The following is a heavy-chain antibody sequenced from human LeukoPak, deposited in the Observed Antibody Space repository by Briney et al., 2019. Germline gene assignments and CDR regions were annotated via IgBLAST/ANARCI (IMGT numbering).Heavy chain of an antibody. D-gene: IGHD1-1*01. CDR3: ARDRTRETFDY. J-gene: IGHJ4*02. CDR1: GFTFSDYY. Sequence: GGSLRLSCAASGFTFSDYYMSWIRQAPGEGLEWVTFISSGGNTINYADSMKGRFTISRDNAKNSLYLQMNSLRAEDTAVYYCARDRTRETFDYWGRGTLVTVSS. CDR2: ISSGGNTI. V-gene: IGHV3-11*04.